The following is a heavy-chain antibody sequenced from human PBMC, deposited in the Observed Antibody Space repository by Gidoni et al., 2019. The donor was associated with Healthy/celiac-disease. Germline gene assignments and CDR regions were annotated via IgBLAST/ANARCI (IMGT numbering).Heavy chain of an antibody. Sequence: QVQLVQSGPEVKKPGASVKVSCTASGYSFASHGISWVRQAPGQGLEWMGWISASNGYTNYAERLQGRVTMTTDTSTSTAYLELRSLRSDDTAIYYCARDGAQWLACLDYWGQGTLVTVSS. CDR3: ARDGAQWLACLDY. V-gene: IGHV1-18*01. D-gene: IGHD6-19*01. CDR1: GYSFASHG. CDR2: ISASNGYT. J-gene: IGHJ4*02.